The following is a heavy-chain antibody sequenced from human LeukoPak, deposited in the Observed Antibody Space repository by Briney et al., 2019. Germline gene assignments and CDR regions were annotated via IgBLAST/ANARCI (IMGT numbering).Heavy chain of an antibody. CDR3: ARAKDGSGSFDY. CDR2: MNPNSGNT. CDR1: GYTFTSYD. Sequence: ASVKVSCKASGYTFTSYDINWVRQATGQGLEWMGWMNPNSGNTGYAQKFQGRVTITRNTSISTAYMELSSLRSEDTAVYYCARAKDGSGSFDYWGQGTLVTVSS. J-gene: IGHJ4*02. D-gene: IGHD3-10*01. V-gene: IGHV1-8*01.